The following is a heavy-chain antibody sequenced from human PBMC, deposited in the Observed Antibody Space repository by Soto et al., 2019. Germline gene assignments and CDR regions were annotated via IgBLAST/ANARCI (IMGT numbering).Heavy chain of an antibody. CDR3: AQDLGSGRSLFDAFDI. V-gene: IGHV3-30*18. Sequence: PGGSLRLSCAASGFTFSNYGMHWVRQAPGKGLEWVAVISYDGSNKYYADSVKGRFTISRDNSKNTLYLQMNSLRAEDTAVYYCAQDLGSGRSLFDAFDIWGQGTMVTVSS. J-gene: IGHJ3*02. CDR2: ISYDGSNK. D-gene: IGHD6-19*01. CDR1: GFTFSNYG.